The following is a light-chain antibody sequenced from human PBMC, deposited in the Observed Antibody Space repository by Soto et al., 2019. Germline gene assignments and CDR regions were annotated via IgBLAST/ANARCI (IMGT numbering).Light chain of an antibody. Sequence: EIVMTQSPATLSVSPGERATLSCRASQSVSSNLAGYQQKPGQAPRLLIYGASTRATGIPARFSGSRSGTEFTLTISSLPSEDFAVYYCQQYNNWPRTFGQGTKVEIK. CDR3: QQYNNWPRT. CDR1: QSVSSN. CDR2: GAS. V-gene: IGKV3-15*01. J-gene: IGKJ1*01.